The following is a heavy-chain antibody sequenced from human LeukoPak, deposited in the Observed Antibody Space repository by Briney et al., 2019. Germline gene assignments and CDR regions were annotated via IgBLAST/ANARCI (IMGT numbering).Heavy chain of an antibody. V-gene: IGHV3-23*01. CDR1: GFTFSSYA. CDR2: ISGSGGST. Sequence: GGSLRLSCAASGFTFSSYAMSWVRQAPGKGLEWVSAISGSGGSTYYADSVKGRFTISRDNSKNTLYLQMNSLRAEDTAVYYCAKPHYDILTGYHRRGPFDYWGQGTLVTVSS. D-gene: IGHD3-9*01. J-gene: IGHJ4*02. CDR3: AKPHYDILTGYHRRGPFDY.